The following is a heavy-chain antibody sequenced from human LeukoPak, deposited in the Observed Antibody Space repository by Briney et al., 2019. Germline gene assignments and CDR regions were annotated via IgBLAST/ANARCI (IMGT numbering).Heavy chain of an antibody. CDR2: ISAYNGNT. V-gene: IGHV1-18*01. CDR1: GYTFTSYG. Sequence: ASVKVSCKASGYTFTSYGISWVRQAPGQGLEWMGWISAYNGNTNYAQKLQGRVTMTTDTSTSTAYMELRSLRSEDTAVYYCAREWDYDILTGEYYFDYWGQGTLVTVSS. CDR3: AREWDYDILTGEYYFDY. D-gene: IGHD3-9*01. J-gene: IGHJ4*02.